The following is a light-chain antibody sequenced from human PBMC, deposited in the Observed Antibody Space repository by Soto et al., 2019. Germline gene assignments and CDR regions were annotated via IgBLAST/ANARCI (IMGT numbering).Light chain of an antibody. CDR3: QQYGSSPFT. Sequence: EIVLTQSPGTLSLSPGERATLSCWASQSISSNYIAWYQQKPGQAPRLLISGSSIRATGIPKRFSGSGSGTSFTLTISSLEPEDFAVFYCQQYGSSPFTFGPGTKVDF. CDR1: QSISSNY. J-gene: IGKJ3*01. V-gene: IGKV3-20*01. CDR2: GSS.